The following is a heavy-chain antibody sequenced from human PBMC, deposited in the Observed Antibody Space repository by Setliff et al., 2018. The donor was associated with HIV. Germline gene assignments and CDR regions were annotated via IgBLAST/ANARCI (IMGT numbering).Heavy chain of an antibody. CDR1: GYTFTDYY. D-gene: IGHD3-3*01. CDR3: ARDTNRKIDY. CDR2: ISGHNGRT. V-gene: IGHV1-18*04. J-gene: IGHJ4*02. Sequence: ASVKVSCKASGYTFTDYYMHWVRQAPGQGLEWMGWISGHNGRTNFAQKFQDRFTMTIDTATSTVFMELRSLRSDDTAVYYCARDTNRKIDYWGRGVLVTVSS.